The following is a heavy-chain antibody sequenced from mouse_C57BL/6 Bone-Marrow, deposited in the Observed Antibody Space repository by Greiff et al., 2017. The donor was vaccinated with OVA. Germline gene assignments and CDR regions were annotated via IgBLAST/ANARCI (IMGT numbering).Heavy chain of an antibody. J-gene: IGHJ3*01. Sequence: QVQLQQSGAELARPGASVKLSCKASGYTFTSYGISWVKQRTGQGLEWIGEIYPRSGNTYYNEKFKGKATLTADKSSSTAYMELRSLTSEDSAVYFCARGPIYYGIHFAYWGQGTLVTVSA. D-gene: IGHD2-1*01. V-gene: IGHV1-81*01. CDR1: GYTFTSYG. CDR3: ARGPIYYGIHFAY. CDR2: IYPRSGNT.